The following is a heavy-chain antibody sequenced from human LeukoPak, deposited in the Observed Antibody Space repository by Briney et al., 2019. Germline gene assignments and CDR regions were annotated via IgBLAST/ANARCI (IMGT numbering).Heavy chain of an antibody. Sequence: PGGSLRLSCAASGFSVSINYMAWVRQAPGKGLEWGSVIYSGGSTYYADSVKGRCTISRDNYKNPLYLQMNSWRAEDTVVYYCARDIMVRGEGFDPWGEGILVTVSS. D-gene: IGHD3-10*01. CDR2: IYSGGST. CDR3: ARDIMVRGEGFDP. J-gene: IGHJ5*02. CDR1: GFSVSINY. V-gene: IGHV3-53*01.